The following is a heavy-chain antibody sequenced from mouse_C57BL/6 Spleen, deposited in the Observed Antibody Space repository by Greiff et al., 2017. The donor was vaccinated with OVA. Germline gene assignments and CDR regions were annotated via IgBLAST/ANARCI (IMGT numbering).Heavy chain of an antibody. D-gene: IGHD2-12*01. Sequence: EVKLEESGGGLVQPGGSMKLSCAASGFTFSDAWMDWVRQSPERGLEWVAEIRNKANNHATYYAESVKGRFTISRDDSKSSVYLQMNSVRAEDTGIYYCTGGELRNFDVWGTGTTVTVSS. CDR1: GFTFSDAW. J-gene: IGHJ1*03. CDR3: TGGELRNFDV. V-gene: IGHV6-6*01. CDR2: IRNKANNHAT.